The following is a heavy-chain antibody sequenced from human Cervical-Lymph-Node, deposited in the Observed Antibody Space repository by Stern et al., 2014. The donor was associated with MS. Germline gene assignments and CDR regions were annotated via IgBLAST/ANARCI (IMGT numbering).Heavy chain of an antibody. Sequence: QVTLKESGPVLVKPTETLTLTCTVSGFSLSNARMGVSWIRQPPGKALEWLAPTFSNDEKSYSTSLKSRLTISKDTSKSQVVLTMANMDPVDTATYYCARTSSGWELFDFDYWGQGTLVTVSS. CDR3: ARTSSGWELFDFDY. D-gene: IGHD1-26*01. J-gene: IGHJ4*02. CDR1: GFSLSNARMG. V-gene: IGHV2-26*01. CDR2: TFSNDEK.